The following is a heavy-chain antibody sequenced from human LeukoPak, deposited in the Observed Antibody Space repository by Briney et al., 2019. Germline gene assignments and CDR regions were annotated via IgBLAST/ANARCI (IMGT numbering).Heavy chain of an antibody. V-gene: IGHV3-23*01. CDR2: ISGSGDSS. CDR1: GFTFSNYA. Sequence: QSGGSLRLSCAASGFTFSNYAMNWVRQSPGKGLEWVSSISGSGDSSFYTDSVKGRFTISRDNSKNTLYLQMNSLRAEDTAMYYCAKGNQIIGRPASDYWGQGTLVTVSS. J-gene: IGHJ4*02. D-gene: IGHD2/OR15-2a*01. CDR3: AKGNQIIGRPASDY.